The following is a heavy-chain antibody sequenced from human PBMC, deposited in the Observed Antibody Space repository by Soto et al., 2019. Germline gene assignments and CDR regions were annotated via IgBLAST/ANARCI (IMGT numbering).Heavy chain of an antibody. CDR3: ARWGLGYDFWSGKRSFDP. Sequence: QLQLQESGPGLVKPSETLSLTCTVSGGSISSSSYYWGWIRQPPGKGLEWIGSIYYSGSTYYNPSLKSRVTISVDTSKNQFSLKLSSVTAADTAVYYCARWGLGYDFWSGKRSFDPWGQGTLVTVSS. CDR1: GGSISSSSYY. D-gene: IGHD3-3*01. J-gene: IGHJ5*02. CDR2: IYYSGST. V-gene: IGHV4-39*01.